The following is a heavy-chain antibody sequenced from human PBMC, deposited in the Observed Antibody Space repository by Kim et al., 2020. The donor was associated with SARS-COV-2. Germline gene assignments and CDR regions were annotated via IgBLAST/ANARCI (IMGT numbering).Heavy chain of an antibody. J-gene: IGHJ4*01. D-gene: IGHD1-1*01. Sequence: GGSLRLSCAASGLIFSNYGFHWVRQAPGKGLEWVAVIWLDGSKEYYVDAVKGRFTISKDNSKNTVYLQMNSLRAEDTAVYYCATDGAVNWRKPFDYWGQGTLVTVSS. V-gene: IGHV3-33*01. CDR3: ATDGAVNWRKPFDY. CDR1: GLIFSNYG. CDR2: IWLDGSKE.